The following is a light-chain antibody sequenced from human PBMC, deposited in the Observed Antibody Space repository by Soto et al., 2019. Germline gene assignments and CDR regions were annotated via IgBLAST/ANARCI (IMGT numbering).Light chain of an antibody. Sequence: ENVLTQSPATLSLSPGERATLSCGASQSVSSNYLAWYQQIPGLAPRLLIYDASSRATGIPDRFSGSGSGTDFTLTISRLEPEDFEVYYCQQYGSFPITFGQGTRLEIK. V-gene: IGKV3D-20*01. CDR1: QSVSSNY. J-gene: IGKJ5*01. CDR2: DAS. CDR3: QQYGSFPIT.